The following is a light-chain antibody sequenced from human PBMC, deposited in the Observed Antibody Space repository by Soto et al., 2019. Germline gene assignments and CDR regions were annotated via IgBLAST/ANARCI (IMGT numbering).Light chain of an antibody. CDR2: EVS. J-gene: IGLJ2*01. Sequence: QSALTQPASVSGSPGQSITISCTGTSSDVGGYNYVSWYQQHSGKAPNLMIYEVSNRPSGVSNRFSGSKSGNTASLTISGLQAEDEAYYYCSSYTSSSTLVVFGGGTKLTVL. CDR1: SSDVGGYNY. CDR3: SSYTSSSTLVV. V-gene: IGLV2-14*01.